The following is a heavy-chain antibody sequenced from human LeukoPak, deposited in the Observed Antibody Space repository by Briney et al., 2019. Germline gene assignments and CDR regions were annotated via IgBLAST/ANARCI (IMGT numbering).Heavy chain of an antibody. Sequence: GASLKTSCKGSGYSFTSYWNGWVRQMPGKGLEWMGIIYPGDSDTRYSPSFQGQITIPADNSISTTYLQASRLQASHTAMYYCARHRGPMGDYSNHWGQGTPVTVSS. CDR2: IYPGDSDT. CDR1: GYSFTSYW. D-gene: IGHD4-11*01. J-gene: IGHJ5*02. CDR3: ARHRGPMGDYSNH. V-gene: IGHV5-51*01.